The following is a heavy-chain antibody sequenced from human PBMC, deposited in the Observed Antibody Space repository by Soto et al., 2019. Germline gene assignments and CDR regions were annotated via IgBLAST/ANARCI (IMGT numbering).Heavy chain of an antibody. CDR3: AREDDGGDRDYYGLDV. Sequence: QVQLQQSGPGLVKPSQTLSLPCTVSGASISYEYYHWTWIRQSPGKGLEWIGYIHYSGSIIYNPSFKSRVTISVYTSKNQSSLQLSSVTAADTAVYFSAREDDGGDRDYYGLDVWGQGTTVTLSS. D-gene: IGHD2-21*02. J-gene: IGHJ6*02. V-gene: IGHV4-30-4*08. CDR1: GASISYEYYH. CDR2: IHYSGSI.